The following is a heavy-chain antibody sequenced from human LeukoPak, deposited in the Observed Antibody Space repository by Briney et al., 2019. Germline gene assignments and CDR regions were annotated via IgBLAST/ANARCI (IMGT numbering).Heavy chain of an antibody. CDR1: GGSTSSYY. J-gene: IGHJ4*02. CDR2: IYTSGST. CDR3: ANGRAVAGKGYFDY. Sequence: SETLSLTCTVSGGSTSSYYWSWIRQPAGKGLEWIGRIYTSGSTNYNPSLKSRVTMSVDTSKNQFSLKLSSVTAADTAVYYCANGRAVAGKGYFDYWGQGTLVTVSS. V-gene: IGHV4-4*07. D-gene: IGHD6-19*01.